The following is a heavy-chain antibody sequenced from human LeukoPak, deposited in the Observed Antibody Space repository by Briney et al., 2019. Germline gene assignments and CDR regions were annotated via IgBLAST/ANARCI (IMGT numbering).Heavy chain of an antibody. Sequence: PVGSLILSCASSGLTFDDYAMHWVRQAPGTGVGWVSVFSWEGGSTYYADSVKGRFTISRDNSKNSLYLQMNSLRAEDTALYYCAKDGLRFGGYYYYMDVWGKGTTVTVSS. J-gene: IGHJ6*03. D-gene: IGHD5-12*01. V-gene: IGHV3-43D*04. CDR2: FSWEGGST. CDR1: GLTFDDYA. CDR3: AKDGLRFGGYYYYMDV.